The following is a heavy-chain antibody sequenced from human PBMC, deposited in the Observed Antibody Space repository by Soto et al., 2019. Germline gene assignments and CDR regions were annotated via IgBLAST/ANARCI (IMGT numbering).Heavy chain of an antibody. V-gene: IGHV4-30-4*08. J-gene: IGHJ3*01. Sequence: SETLSLTCTVSGGSIISGDYYWSWIRQPPGKGLEWIGYIYYSGDTSYNPSLKSRVTISIDTSKNQFSLKLSSVTAADTAVYYCARRYGSAFDFWGQGTMVT. CDR3: ARRYGSAFDF. CDR1: GGSIISGDYY. D-gene: IGHD1-20*01. CDR2: IYYSGDT.